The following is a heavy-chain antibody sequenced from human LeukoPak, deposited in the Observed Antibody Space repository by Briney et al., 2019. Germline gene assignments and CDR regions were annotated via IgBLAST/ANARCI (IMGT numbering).Heavy chain of an antibody. CDR2: IYNSGTT. V-gene: IGHV4-38-2*02. CDR3: ARGTATIVATFSY. CDR1: GYSISSGYY. J-gene: IGHJ4*02. D-gene: IGHD5-12*01. Sequence: SETLSLTCTVSGYSISSGYYWGWIRQPPRKGQEWIGSIYNSGTTYYNPTLKSRVTISVDTSKNTFSLGLSSLTADDTAVYYCARGTATIVATFSYWGQGTLVTVSS.